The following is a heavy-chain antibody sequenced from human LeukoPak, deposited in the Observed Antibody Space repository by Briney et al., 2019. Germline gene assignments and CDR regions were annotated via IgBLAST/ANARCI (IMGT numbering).Heavy chain of an antibody. CDR2: ICYDGSNE. CDR3: ARDGYGHGSLDY. V-gene: IGHV3-33*01. D-gene: IGHD5-18*01. CDR1: GFTFSGYA. J-gene: IGHJ4*02. Sequence: PGGSLRLSCAASGFTFSGYAMHWVRQAPGKGLEWVAVICYDGSNENYADSVKGRFSISRDGSKNTLDLQINSLRDEDTAVYYCARDGYGHGSLDYWGQGALVSVSS.